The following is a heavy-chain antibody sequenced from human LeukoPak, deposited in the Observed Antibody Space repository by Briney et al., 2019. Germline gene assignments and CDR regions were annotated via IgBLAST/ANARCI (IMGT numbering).Heavy chain of an antibody. D-gene: IGHD3-10*01. CDR1: GGSFSGYY. CDR2: INHSGST. CDR3: ARSYGSGSFNWFDP. V-gene: IGHV4-34*01. Sequence: SETLSLTCAVYGGSFSGYYWSWIRQPPGKGLEWIGEINHSGSTNYNPSLKSRVTISVDTSKNQFSLKLSSVTAADTAVYYCARSYGSGSFNWFDPWGQGTLVTVSS. J-gene: IGHJ5*02.